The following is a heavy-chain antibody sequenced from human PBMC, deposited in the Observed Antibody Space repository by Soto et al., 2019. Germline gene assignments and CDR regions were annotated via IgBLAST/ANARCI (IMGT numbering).Heavy chain of an antibody. CDR1: GGSFIGYY. V-gene: IGHV4-34*01. CDR3: ARLEVLATISYYFDF. CDR2: INHSGST. J-gene: IGHJ4*02. D-gene: IGHD2-8*02. Sequence: SETLSLTCAVYGGSFIGYYWSWILQPPGKGLEWIGEINHSGSTNYNPSLQSRVTISVDTSKNQFSLKLSSVTAADSAVYFCARLEVLATISYYFDFWGPGALVTVSS.